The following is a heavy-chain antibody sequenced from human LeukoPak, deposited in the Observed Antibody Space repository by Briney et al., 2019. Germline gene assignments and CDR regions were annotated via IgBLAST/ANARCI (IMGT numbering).Heavy chain of an antibody. CDR1: GGSISSYY. D-gene: IGHD3-22*01. CDR3: AKQSYNSGGYLDK. Sequence: SETLSLTCAASGGSISSYYWSWLRQPPGERLEWIGFNYHNGSTNYNPSLKSRVTISVDTSMTQSSLKMSAVAAADTAVYYSAKQSYNSGGYLDKWGRGTLVTVSS. V-gene: IGHV4-59*08. J-gene: IGHJ4*02. CDR2: NYHNGST.